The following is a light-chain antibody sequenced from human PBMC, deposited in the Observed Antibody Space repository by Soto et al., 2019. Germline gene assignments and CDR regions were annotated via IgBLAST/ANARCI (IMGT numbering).Light chain of an antibody. V-gene: IGKV3-20*01. J-gene: IGKJ2*01. CDR1: QSVSSNY. Sequence: EIVLTQSPGTLSLSPGERATLSCRASQSVSSNYLAWYQQKPGQAPRLLIYGASSRATGIPDRFSGSGSGTDFTLTISRLEPEELAVYYCQHYGRSAYTFGQGTTLEIK. CDR3: QHYGRSAYT. CDR2: GAS.